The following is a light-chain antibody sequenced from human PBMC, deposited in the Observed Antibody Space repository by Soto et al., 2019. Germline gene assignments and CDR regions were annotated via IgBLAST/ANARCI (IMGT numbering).Light chain of an antibody. V-gene: IGKV3-20*01. CDR2: GAS. CDR3: QQYGSSGT. J-gene: IGKJ1*01. Sequence: EILLTQSPGTLSLSPGERATLSCRASQSVSNNYLAWYQPKPGKAPRLLIYGASNRATGIPDRFSGSGSGTVFTLTIRRLEPEDFAVYYCQQYGSSGTFGQGTKVDIK. CDR1: QSVSNNY.